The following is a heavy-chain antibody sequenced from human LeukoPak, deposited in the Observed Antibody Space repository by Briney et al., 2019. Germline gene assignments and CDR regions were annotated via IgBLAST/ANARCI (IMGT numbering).Heavy chain of an antibody. J-gene: IGHJ4*02. D-gene: IGHD3-10*01. CDR3: ARGGGVIIRGFDY. CDR1: GFTFSSYW. CDR2: INSDGSST. V-gene: IGHV3-74*01. Sequence: GGSLRPSCAASGFTFSSYWMHWVRQAPGKGLVWVSRINSDGSSTSYADSVKGRFTISRDNAKNTLYLQMNSLRAEDTAVYYCARGGGVIIRGFDYWGQGTLVTVSS.